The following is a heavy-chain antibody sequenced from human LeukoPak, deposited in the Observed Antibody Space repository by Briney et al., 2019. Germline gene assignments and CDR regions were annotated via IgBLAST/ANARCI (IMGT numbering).Heavy chain of an antibody. CDR3: ARSSCSGGSCSLYYYYGMDV. J-gene: IGHJ6*02. V-gene: IGHV1-3*01. Sequence: GASVKVSCKASGYTFTSYAMHWVRQAPGQRLEWMGWINAGNGNTKYSQKFQGRVTITRDTSASTAYMELSSLRSEDTAVYYCARSSCSGGSCSLYYYYGMDVWGQGTTVTVSS. D-gene: IGHD2-15*01. CDR1: GYTFTSYA. CDR2: INAGNGNT.